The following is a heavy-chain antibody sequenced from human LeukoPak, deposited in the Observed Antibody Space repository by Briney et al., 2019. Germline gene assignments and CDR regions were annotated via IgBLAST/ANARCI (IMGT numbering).Heavy chain of an antibody. J-gene: IGHJ4*02. Sequence: SETLSLTCTVSGGSISSYYWSWIRQPPGKGLEWIGYIYTSGSTNYNPSLKSRVTISVDTSKNQFSLKLSSVTAADTAVYYCARHQTRGYSYGPFNYWGQGTLVTLSS. CDR1: GGSISSYY. CDR3: ARHQTRGYSYGPFNY. D-gene: IGHD5-18*01. V-gene: IGHV4-4*09. CDR2: IYTSGST.